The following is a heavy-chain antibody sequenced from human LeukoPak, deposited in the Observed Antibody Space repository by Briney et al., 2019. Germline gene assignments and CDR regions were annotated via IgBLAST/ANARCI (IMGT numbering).Heavy chain of an antibody. CDR3: ARDRGFLEWSRY. CDR1: GFTFGSYG. CDR2: IWYDGSNK. V-gene: IGHV3-33*01. D-gene: IGHD3-3*01. Sequence: GRSLRLSCAASGFTFGSYGMHWVRQAPGKGLEWVAVIWYDGSNKYYADSVKGRFTISRDNSKNTLYLQMNSLRAEDTAVYYCARDRGFLEWSRYWGQGTLVTVSS. J-gene: IGHJ4*02.